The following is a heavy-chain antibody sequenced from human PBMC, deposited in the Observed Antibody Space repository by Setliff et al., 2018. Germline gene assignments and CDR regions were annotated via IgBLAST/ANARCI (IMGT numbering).Heavy chain of an antibody. Sequence: GGSLRLSCAASGFTFSSYEMNWVRQAPGKGLEWVANIKADGSEKNYVDSVKGRFTISRDNAKSSLFLQMDSLRAEDTAVYYCARDLYNSGWLRGPDIWGQGTMVTVSS. CDR1: GFTFSSYE. D-gene: IGHD6-19*01. J-gene: IGHJ3*02. V-gene: IGHV3-7*01. CDR2: IKADGSEK. CDR3: ARDLYNSGWLRGPDI.